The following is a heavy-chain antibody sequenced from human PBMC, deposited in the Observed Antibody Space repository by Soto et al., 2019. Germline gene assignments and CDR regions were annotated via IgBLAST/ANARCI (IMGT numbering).Heavy chain of an antibody. CDR2: IYPGDSDT. V-gene: IGHV5-51*01. CDR3: ARSSYDSSGYYNYYGMDV. D-gene: IGHD3-22*01. J-gene: IGHJ6*02. CDR1: GYSFTSYW. Sequence: PGESLKISCKGSGYSFTSYWIGWVRQMPGKGLEWMGIIYPGDSDTRYSPSFQGQVTISADKSISTAYLQWSSLKASDTAMYYCARSSYDSSGYYNYYGMDVWGQGTTVTVSS.